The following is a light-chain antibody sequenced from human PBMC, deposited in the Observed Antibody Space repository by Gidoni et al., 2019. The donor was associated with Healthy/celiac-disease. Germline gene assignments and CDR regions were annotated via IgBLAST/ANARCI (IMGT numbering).Light chain of an antibody. V-gene: IGKV3-11*01. CDR3: QQRSNWPRIT. CDR1: QSVSSY. CDR2: DAS. J-gene: IGKJ5*01. Sequence: EIVLTQSPATLSLSPGERATLSCRASQSVSSYLAWYQQKPGQAPRLLIYDASNRATGIPARCSGSGSGTDFTLTISSREPEDVAVYYCQQRSNWPRITFGQGTRLEIK.